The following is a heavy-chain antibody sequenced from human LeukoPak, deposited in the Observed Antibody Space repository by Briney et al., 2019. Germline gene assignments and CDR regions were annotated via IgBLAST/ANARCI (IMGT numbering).Heavy chain of an antibody. Sequence: ASVKVSCKTSGYTFMNYGINWVRQAPGQGLEWMGWISAYKDNTNYAQKFQGRVTMTTDTSTSTAYMEVRSLRSEDTAVYYCARGGYSHKYYYYYMDVWGKGTTVTVSS. J-gene: IGHJ6*03. D-gene: IGHD5-18*01. V-gene: IGHV1-18*01. CDR3: ARGGYSHKYYYYYMDV. CDR2: ISAYKDNT. CDR1: GYTFMNYG.